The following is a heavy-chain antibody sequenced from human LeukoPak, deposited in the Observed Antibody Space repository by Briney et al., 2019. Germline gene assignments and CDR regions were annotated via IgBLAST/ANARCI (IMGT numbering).Heavy chain of an antibody. V-gene: IGHV3-7*05. J-gene: IGHJ1*01. CDR3: AKDQGIQLWLKYFQH. CDR2: MNQDGSEK. CDR1: GFTFSSYW. Sequence: PGGSLRLSCAASGFTFSSYWMSWVRQAPGKGLEWVAIMNQDGSEKYFVDSVRGRFTISRDNAKNSVDLLMNSLRAEDTAVYYCAKDQGIQLWLKYFQHWGQGTLVTVSS. D-gene: IGHD5-18*01.